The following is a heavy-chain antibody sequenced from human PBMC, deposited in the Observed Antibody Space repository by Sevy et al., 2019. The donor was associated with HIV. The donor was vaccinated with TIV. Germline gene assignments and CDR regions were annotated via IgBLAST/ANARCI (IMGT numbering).Heavy chain of an antibody. Sequence: GESLKISCAASGFNFDDYSMSWVRQSPGKGLEWVSGINWNGDGTGYADSVKGRFTISRDNAKNSLYLQLNSLRADDTAFYYCARDRAGPFDSWGQGALVTVSS. CDR3: ARDRAGPFDS. CDR1: GFNFDDYS. CDR2: INWNGDGT. V-gene: IGHV3-20*04. J-gene: IGHJ4*02.